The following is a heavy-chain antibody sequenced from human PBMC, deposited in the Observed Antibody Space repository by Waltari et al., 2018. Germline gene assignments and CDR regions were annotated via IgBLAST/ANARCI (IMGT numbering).Heavy chain of an antibody. CDR3: ARPHSYYNFWSAYNY. CDR1: GVTFRSYG. CDR2: ISYDGTNK. V-gene: IGHV3-30*03. D-gene: IGHD3-3*01. J-gene: IGHJ4*02. Sequence: QVQLVESGGGVVQPGRSLRLPCAASGVTFRSYGIHWVRQVPGKGLGWVAVISYDGTNKYYADSVKGRFTISRDNSKNTLYLQMNSLRPEDTAVYYCARPHSYYNFWSAYNYWGQGTLVTVSS.